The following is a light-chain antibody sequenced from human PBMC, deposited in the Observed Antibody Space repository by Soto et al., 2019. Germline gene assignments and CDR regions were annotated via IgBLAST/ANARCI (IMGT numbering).Light chain of an antibody. J-gene: IGLJ1*01. CDR2: DVT. Sequence: QSVLTQPASVSGSPGQSITISCSGTSSDIGTYKYVSWYQQHPGNAPKLMIYDVTNRPSGVSNRFSGSKSGNTASLTISGLQAEDEDDYYCSSYTSSSPYVFGTGTKVTVL. V-gene: IGLV2-14*01. CDR3: SSYTSSSPYV. CDR1: SSDIGTYKY.